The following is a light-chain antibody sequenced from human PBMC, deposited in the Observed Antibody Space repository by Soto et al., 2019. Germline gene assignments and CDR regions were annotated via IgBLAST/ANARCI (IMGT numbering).Light chain of an antibody. V-gene: IGKV3-20*01. CDR3: QQYGDSPPT. Sequence: EIVLTQSPGTLSLSPGESATLSCSASQSVSSNSLAWYRRNPGQPPSLLIYGTSTRASDIPRRFSGSGSGTDFTLTITRREPEDFAGYFCQQYGDSPPTFGQGTKVEVK. J-gene: IGKJ1*01. CDR2: GTS. CDR1: QSVSSNS.